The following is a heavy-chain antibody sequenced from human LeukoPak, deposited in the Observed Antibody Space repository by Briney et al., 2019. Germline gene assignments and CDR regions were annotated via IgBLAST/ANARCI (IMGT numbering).Heavy chain of an antibody. CDR2: IKQDGSGK. CDR1: GFTFSSYW. J-gene: IGHJ3*02. D-gene: IGHD1-1*01. Sequence: PGGSLRLSCAASGFTFSSYWMSWVRQAPGKGLEWVANIKQDGSGKYYVDAVKGRFTISRDNAKNSLYLQMNSLRAEDTAVYYCAREQLEPTSSYAFDIWGQGKMVTVSS. V-gene: IGHV3-7*01. CDR3: AREQLEPTSSYAFDI.